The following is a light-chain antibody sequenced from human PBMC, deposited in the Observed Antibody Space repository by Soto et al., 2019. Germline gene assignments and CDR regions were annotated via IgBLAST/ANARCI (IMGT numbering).Light chain of an antibody. Sequence: EIVLAQSPGTLSLSPGERATLSCRASQSVSTNYLAWYQQKRGQPPRLLIYGASIRATGIPDRFSGSGSGTDFTLTISRLEPEDFAVYYRQQRSNWPLTFGGGTKVDIK. J-gene: IGKJ4*01. V-gene: IGKV3D-20*02. CDR1: QSVSTNY. CDR2: GAS. CDR3: QQRSNWPLT.